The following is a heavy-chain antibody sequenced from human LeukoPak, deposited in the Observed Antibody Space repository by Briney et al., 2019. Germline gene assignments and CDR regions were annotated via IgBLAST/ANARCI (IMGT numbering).Heavy chain of an antibody. CDR3: ARDQWYYDSSDPLLEQKYYFDY. D-gene: IGHD3-22*01. V-gene: IGHV3-30-3*01. CDR1: GFTFSSYA. CDR2: ISYDGSNK. J-gene: IGHJ4*02. Sequence: GGSLRLSCAASGFTFSSYAMHWVRQAPGKGLEWVAVISYDGSNKYYADSVKGRFTISRDNSKNTLYLQMNSLRAEDTAVYYCARDQWYYDSSDPLLEQKYYFDYWGQGTLVTVSS.